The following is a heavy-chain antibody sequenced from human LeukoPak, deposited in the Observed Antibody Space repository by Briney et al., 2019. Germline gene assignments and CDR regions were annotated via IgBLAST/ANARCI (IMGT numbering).Heavy chain of an antibody. CDR2: IYYTGST. D-gene: IGHD6-19*01. CDR1: GGSFSGYY. V-gene: IGHV4-34*01. CDR3: ASLIVVAGRPYFDY. Sequence: SETLSLTCAVYGGSFSGYYWSWIRQPPGKGLEWIGSIYYTGSTYYNPPLKSRVTISVDTSKNQFSLRLSSVTAADTTVYYCASLIVVAGRPYFDYWGPGTLVTVSS. J-gene: IGHJ4*02.